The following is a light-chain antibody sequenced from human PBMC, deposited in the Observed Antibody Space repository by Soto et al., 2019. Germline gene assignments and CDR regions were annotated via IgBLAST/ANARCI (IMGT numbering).Light chain of an antibody. CDR1: QSLCIA. CDR3: QQHNDRPPWT. CDR2: DAS. V-gene: IGKV3-11*01. Sequence: PAILSWCQREKATLSCRASQSLCIAIAWYQHKPGQAPRLRLFDASERATGIPARFRGSGSGTGFTLSISSLEPEDFAVYYCQQHNDRPPWTFGQGTRVEIK. J-gene: IGKJ5*01.